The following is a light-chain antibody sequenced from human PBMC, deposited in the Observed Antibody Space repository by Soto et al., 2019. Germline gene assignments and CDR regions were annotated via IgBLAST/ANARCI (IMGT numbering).Light chain of an antibody. V-gene: IGLV2-14*01. CDR2: EVN. CDR1: SSDVGDYNY. Sequence: QSVLTQPPSVSGSPGQSITISCTGASSDVGDYNYVSWYQHHPGKAPKLLIYEVNYRPSGVSNRFSGSKSGNVASLTISGLQAEDEADYYCSSYTSSNTYVFGTGTKVTVL. J-gene: IGLJ1*01. CDR3: SSYTSSNTYV.